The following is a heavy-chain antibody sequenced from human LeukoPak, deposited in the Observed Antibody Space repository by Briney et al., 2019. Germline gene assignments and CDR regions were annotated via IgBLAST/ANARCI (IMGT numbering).Heavy chain of an antibody. Sequence: GGSLRLSCAASGFTFDDYTMHWVRQAPGKGLEWVSLISWDGGSTYYADSVKGRFTISRDNSKNSLYLQMNSLRTEDTALYYCAKERRSSGKQQHYYYGMDVWGQGTTVTVSS. CDR2: ISWDGGST. D-gene: IGHD6-13*01. CDR1: GFTFDDYT. J-gene: IGHJ6*02. CDR3: AKERRSSGKQQHYYYGMDV. V-gene: IGHV3-43*01.